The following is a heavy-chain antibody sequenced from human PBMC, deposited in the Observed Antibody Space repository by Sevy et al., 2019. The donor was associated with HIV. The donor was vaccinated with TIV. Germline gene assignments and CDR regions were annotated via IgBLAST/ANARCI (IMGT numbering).Heavy chain of an antibody. V-gene: IGHV4-59*01. CDR3: GRGSRYFDL. CDR1: GGSMNDYY. CDR2: IFSKGST. Sequence: SETLSLTCTVSGGSMNDYYWTWIRQTPGKRLEWIGYIFSKGSTNHHRPRESRAIISVDMSRNQVFLTVNSVTAADTAVYFCGRGSRYFDLWGRGTLVTVSS. D-gene: IGHD3-16*01. J-gene: IGHJ2*01.